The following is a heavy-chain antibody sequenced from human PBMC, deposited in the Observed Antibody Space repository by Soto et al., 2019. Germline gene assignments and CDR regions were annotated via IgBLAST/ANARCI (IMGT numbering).Heavy chain of an antibody. D-gene: IGHD3-22*01. V-gene: IGHV3-21*01. Sequence: GGSLRLSCAASGFTFSSYSMNWVRQAPGKGLEWVSSIGSSSSYIYYADSVKGRFTISRDNAKNSLYLQMNSLRAEDTAVYYCARGIIGGGYYWSVKPSYYYYGMDVWGQGTTVTVSS. J-gene: IGHJ6*02. CDR1: GFTFSSYS. CDR3: ARGIIGGGYYWSVKPSYYYYGMDV. CDR2: IGSSSSYI.